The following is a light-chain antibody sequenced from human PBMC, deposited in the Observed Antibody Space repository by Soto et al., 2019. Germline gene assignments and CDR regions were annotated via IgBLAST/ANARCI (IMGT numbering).Light chain of an antibody. V-gene: IGKV3-15*01. Sequence: EILMTEYPVTLSVSPGERATLSCRASQSVSTKLAWYQHKTGQAHRLLIYGATTRAPDVPDRFSGSGSGTDFILTISSLQSEDFAVYYCQQYNDWPWTFGQGTKV. CDR1: QSVSTK. CDR2: GAT. J-gene: IGKJ1*01. CDR3: QQYNDWPWT.